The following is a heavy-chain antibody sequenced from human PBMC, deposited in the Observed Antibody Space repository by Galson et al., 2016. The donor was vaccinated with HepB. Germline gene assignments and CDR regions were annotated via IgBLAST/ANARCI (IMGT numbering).Heavy chain of an antibody. D-gene: IGHD6-13*01. V-gene: IGHV3-23*01. CDR3: ARKRPELTAGGWGRPCDP. CDR1: GFTFNDYA. Sequence: SLRLSCAASGFTFNDYAMTWVRQGPGKGLEWVASISIGGTTHYTASVKGRFTISRDNSKSTVYLQMISLRAEDTAEYYRARKRPELTAGGWGRPCDPWGQGTLVTVSS. CDR2: ISIGGTT. J-gene: IGHJ5*02.